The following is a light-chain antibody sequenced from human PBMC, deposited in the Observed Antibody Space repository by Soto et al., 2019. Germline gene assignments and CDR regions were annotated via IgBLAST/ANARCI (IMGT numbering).Light chain of an antibody. Sequence: ELVLTQSPGTLSFSPGDRATLSCEASQRCNNNYLAWYQHKPGQAPSLLIYGASSRSTVIPDRFSGSGSWTDFTLTIRRLEPEDFAVYYCQQYDTSLPYTFGGGTQVEIK. CDR3: QQYDTSLPYT. CDR2: GAS. V-gene: IGKV3-20*01. J-gene: IGKJ4*01. CDR1: QRCNNNY.